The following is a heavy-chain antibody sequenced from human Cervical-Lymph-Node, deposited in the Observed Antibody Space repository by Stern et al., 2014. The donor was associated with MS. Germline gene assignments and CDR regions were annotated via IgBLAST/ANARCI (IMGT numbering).Heavy chain of an antibody. D-gene: IGHD1-1*01. Sequence: DQLVESGAEVKKPGSSVKVSCTASGDTFINFGISWVRQAPGQGLEWMGGVIPLFGTTEYVEKFQGRLTINADESATTVYMELSSLRSEDTAVYYCARDNDDNGMDVWGQGTTVTVSS. CDR3: ARDNDDNGMDV. J-gene: IGHJ6*02. CDR1: GDTFINFG. CDR2: VIPLFGTT. V-gene: IGHV1-69*01.